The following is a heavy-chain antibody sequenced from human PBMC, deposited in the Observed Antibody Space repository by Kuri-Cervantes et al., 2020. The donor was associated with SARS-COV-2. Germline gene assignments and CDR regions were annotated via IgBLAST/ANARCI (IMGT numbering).Heavy chain of an antibody. J-gene: IGHJ6*02. Sequence: GESLKISCAASGFTFSNYAMGWVRQAPGKGLEWVAVISYDGSNKYYADSVKGRFTISRDNSKNTLYLQMNSLRAEDTAVYYCARGYSSSWYGNYGMDVWGQGTTVTVSS. V-gene: IGHV3-30-3*01. CDR2: ISYDGSNK. CDR3: ARGYSSSWYGNYGMDV. D-gene: IGHD6-13*01. CDR1: GFTFSNYA.